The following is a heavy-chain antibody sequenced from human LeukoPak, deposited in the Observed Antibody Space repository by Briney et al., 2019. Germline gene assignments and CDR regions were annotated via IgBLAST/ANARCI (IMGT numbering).Heavy chain of an antibody. J-gene: IGHJ4*02. CDR1: GGSFSGYY. V-gene: IGHV4-34*01. CDR2: INHSGST. CDR3: ARLGGIAVAGTRQVFDY. D-gene: IGHD6-19*01. Sequence: SSETLSLTRAVYGGSFSGYYWSWICQPPGKGLEWIGEINHSGSTNYNPSLKSRVTISVDTSKNQFSLKLSSVTAADTAVYYCARLGGIAVAGTRQVFDYWGQGTLVTVSS.